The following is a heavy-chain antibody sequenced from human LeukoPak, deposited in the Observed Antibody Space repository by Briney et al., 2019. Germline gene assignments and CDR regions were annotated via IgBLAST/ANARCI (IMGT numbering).Heavy chain of an antibody. CDR1: VYTFTTYG. J-gene: IGHJ2*01. Sequence: SVKLSCKASVYTFTTYGIAWARQAPGQGLELTGWISAHNGNTNYAQSLQGRVTMTTDTSTNTAYMELRSLRSDDTAVYYCARDGYFDLWGRGTLVTVSS. CDR3: ARDGYFDL. CDR2: ISAHNGNT. V-gene: IGHV1-18*01.